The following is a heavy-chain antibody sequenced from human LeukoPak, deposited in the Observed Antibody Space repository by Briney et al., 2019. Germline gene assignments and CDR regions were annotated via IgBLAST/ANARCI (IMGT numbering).Heavy chain of an antibody. CDR1: GFTVSSNY. CDR2: IYSGGST. CDR3: GREKVRKNMDV. J-gene: IGHJ6*03. V-gene: IGHV3-66*01. D-gene: IGHD1-14*01. Sequence: PGGSLRLSCAASGFTVSSNYMSWVRQAPGKGLEWVSVIYSGGSTYYADSVKGRFTISRDNSKNTLYLQMNSLRAEDTAVYYCGREKVRKNMDVWGKGTTVTVSS.